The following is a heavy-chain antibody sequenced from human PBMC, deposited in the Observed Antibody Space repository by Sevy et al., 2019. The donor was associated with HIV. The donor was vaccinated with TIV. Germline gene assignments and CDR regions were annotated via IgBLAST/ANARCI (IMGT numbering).Heavy chain of an antibody. Sequence: GGSLRLSCAASGFTFDEYSMHWVRQAPGKGLEWVSVITYNGGSTYSADSVKGRFTISRDNRKNSLYLQMNSLRTEDTAVYNSAKEERGGATYYFDYWGQGFLVTVSS. CDR3: AKEERGGATYYFDY. D-gene: IGHD2-15*01. CDR1: GFTFDEYS. CDR2: ITYNGGST. V-gene: IGHV3-43*01. J-gene: IGHJ4*02.